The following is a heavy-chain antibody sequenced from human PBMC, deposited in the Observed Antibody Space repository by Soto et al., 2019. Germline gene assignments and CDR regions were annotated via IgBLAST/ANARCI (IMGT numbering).Heavy chain of an antibody. Sequence: EVQLVESGGGLVQPGGSLKLSSAASGFTFSGSAMHWVRQASGKGLEWVGRIRSKANSYATAYAASVKGRFTISRDDSENTAYLQMNSLNTEDTAVYYCTRRIEVTTGTGGYFDLWGRGTLVTVSS. V-gene: IGHV3-73*02. CDR3: TRRIEVTTGTGGYFDL. CDR2: IRSKANSYAT. D-gene: IGHD1-1*01. J-gene: IGHJ2*01. CDR1: GFTFSGSA.